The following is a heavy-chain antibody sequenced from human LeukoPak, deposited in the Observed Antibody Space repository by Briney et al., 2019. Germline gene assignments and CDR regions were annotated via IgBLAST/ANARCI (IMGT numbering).Heavy chain of an antibody. J-gene: IGHJ4*02. V-gene: IGHV1-2*02. D-gene: IGHD1-26*01. CDR1: GYTFTGYY. CDR2: INPNSGGT. Sequence: ASVKVSCKASGYTFTGYYMHWVRQAPGRGLEWMGWINPNSGGTNYAQKFQGRVTMTRDTSISTAYMELSRLRSDDTAVYYCARRGSYKYYFDYWGQGTLVTVSS. CDR3: ARRGSYKYYFDY.